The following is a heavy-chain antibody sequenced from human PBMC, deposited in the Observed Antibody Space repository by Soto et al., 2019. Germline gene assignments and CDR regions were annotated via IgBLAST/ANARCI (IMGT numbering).Heavy chain of an antibody. CDR3: ARVYCSGGSCYGIDY. CDR2: INPTSST. Sequence: QVQLVQSGAEVKKPGASVKVSCKSSGYTFTSYYMHWVRQAPGQGLEWMGIINPTSSTSYAQKFQGSVTMPRDTCTSTVYMELSSLRSEDTAVYDCARVYCSGGSCYGIDYWGQGTLVTVSS. CDR1: GYTFTSYY. D-gene: IGHD2-15*01. J-gene: IGHJ4*02. V-gene: IGHV1-46*01.